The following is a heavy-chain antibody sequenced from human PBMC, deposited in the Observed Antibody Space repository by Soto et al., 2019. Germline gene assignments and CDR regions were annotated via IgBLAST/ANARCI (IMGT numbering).Heavy chain of an antibody. Sequence: GGSLRLSCAASGFTFSDSAIQWVRQASGKGLEWVGRIRNKGNNYATAYTASVKGRFTISRDDSKNTLYLQMNSLKTEDTAVYYCTTDPQWLVGAYWGQGTLVTVSS. CDR3: TTDPQWLVGAY. D-gene: IGHD6-19*01. CDR1: GFTFSDSA. CDR2: IRNKGNNYAT. V-gene: IGHV3-73*01. J-gene: IGHJ4*02.